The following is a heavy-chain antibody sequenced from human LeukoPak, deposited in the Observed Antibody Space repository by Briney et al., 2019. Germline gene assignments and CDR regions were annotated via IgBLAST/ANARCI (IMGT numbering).Heavy chain of an antibody. Sequence: GGSLRLSCAASGFTVSSNDMSWVRQAPGKGLECISVIYSGGSTDYADSVKGRLTISRDNSKNTLYLQMNSLRAEDTAVYYCARETDSDDYYDSSGLSVWGQGTMVTVSS. CDR3: ARETDSDDYYDSSGLSV. CDR2: IYSGGST. D-gene: IGHD3-22*01. CDR1: GFTVSSND. J-gene: IGHJ3*01. V-gene: IGHV3-53*05.